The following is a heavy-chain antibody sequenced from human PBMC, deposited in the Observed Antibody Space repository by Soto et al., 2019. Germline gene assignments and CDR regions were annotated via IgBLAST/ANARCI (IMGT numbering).Heavy chain of an antibody. CDR1: GFTFSSYG. V-gene: IGHV3-33*01. CDR3: ARDSLPLVVPAASPFGY. CDR2: IWYDGSNK. J-gene: IGHJ4*02. D-gene: IGHD2-2*01. Sequence: GGSLRLSCAASGFTFSSYGMHWVRQAPGKGLEWVAVIWYDGSNKYYADSVKGRFTISRDNPKNTLYLQMNSLRAEDTAVYYCARDSLPLVVPAASPFGYWGQGTLVTVSS.